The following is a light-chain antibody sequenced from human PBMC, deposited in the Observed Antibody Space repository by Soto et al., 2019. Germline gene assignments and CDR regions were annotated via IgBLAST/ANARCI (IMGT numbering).Light chain of an antibody. CDR2: DVT. Sequence: QSVLTQPRSVSASPGQSVTISCTGTHSDVGGYNFVSWYQQHPGKAPKLMIYDVTERPSGVPDRFSGSKSGNTASLTISGLQAEDEADYYCCSYAGSYTYVFGTGT. J-gene: IGLJ1*01. CDR3: CSYAGSYTYV. CDR1: HSDVGGYNF. V-gene: IGLV2-11*01.